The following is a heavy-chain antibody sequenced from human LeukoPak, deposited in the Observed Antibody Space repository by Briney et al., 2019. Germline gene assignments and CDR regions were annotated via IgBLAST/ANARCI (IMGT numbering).Heavy chain of an antibody. CDR2: IYHSGSN. CDR1: GYSISSVYY. Sequence: SETLSLTCTVSGYSISSVYYWVWIRQPPGKGLEWIGSIYHSGSNYYNPSLKGRVTISVDKSKNQFSLKLSCVTAADTAVYYCARAEGTGYPYWYFDLWGRGTLVTVSS. D-gene: IGHD5-12*01. CDR3: ARAEGTGYPYWYFDL. J-gene: IGHJ2*01. V-gene: IGHV4-38-2*02.